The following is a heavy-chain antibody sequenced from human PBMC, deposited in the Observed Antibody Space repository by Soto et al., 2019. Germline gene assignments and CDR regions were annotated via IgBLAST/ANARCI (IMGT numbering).Heavy chain of an antibody. V-gene: IGHV1-69*01. J-gene: IGHJ4*02. Sequence: QVQLVQSGAEVKKPGSSVKVSCKASGCTFSSYAISWVRQAPGQGLEWMGGIIPIFGTANYAQKFQGRVTITAHESTSTAYMELSRRRSEDSAVSYCARDQHVEGVDYYDSSVYYSYFDYWGQGSLVTVCS. CDR3: ARDQHVEGVDYYDSSVYYSYFDY. D-gene: IGHD3-22*01. CDR2: IIPIFGTA. CDR1: GCTFSSYA.